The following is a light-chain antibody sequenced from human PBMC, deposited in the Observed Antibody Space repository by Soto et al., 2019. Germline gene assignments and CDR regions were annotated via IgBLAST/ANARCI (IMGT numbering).Light chain of an antibody. V-gene: IGKV1-39*01. CDR2: AAS. Sequence: DIEMTQSPSSLSASIGDRVTITCRASQTIGTYLNWFQQKPGKAPKLLIYAASNLQSGVPSRFSGSGSGTDFTLIISSLQPDDFATYFCQESYSVPSFTFGPGTKVDVK. CDR1: QTIGTY. J-gene: IGKJ3*01. CDR3: QESYSVPSFT.